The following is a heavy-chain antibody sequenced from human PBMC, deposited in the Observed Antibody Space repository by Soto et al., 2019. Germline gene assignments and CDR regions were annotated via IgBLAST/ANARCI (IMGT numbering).Heavy chain of an antibody. V-gene: IGHV1-18*01. CDR2: ISAYNGNT. J-gene: IGHJ3*02. CDR3: ASPTCSSTSCSKEDAFDI. Sequence: ASVKVSCKASGYTFTSYGISWVRQAPGQGLEWMGWISAYNGNTNYAQKLQGRVTMTTDTSTSTAYMELRSLRSDDTAVYYCASPTCSSTSCSKEDAFDIWGQGTMVTVSS. CDR1: GYTFTSYG. D-gene: IGHD2-2*01.